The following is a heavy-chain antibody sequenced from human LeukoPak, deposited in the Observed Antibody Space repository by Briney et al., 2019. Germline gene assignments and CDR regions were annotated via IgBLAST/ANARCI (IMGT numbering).Heavy chain of an antibody. CDR2: IKSKTNGGTP. D-gene: IGHD6-19*01. CDR3: TTEGGSGWYGHFDH. Sequence: GGSLRLSCVVSGFSFSNAWMTWVRQAPGKGLEWVGRIKSKTNGGTPDYAAPVKGRFTISRDDSKSTLYLQMNSLETEDTATYYCTTEGGSGWYGHFDHWGQGTLVTVSS. CDR1: GFSFSNAW. J-gene: IGHJ4*02. V-gene: IGHV3-15*01.